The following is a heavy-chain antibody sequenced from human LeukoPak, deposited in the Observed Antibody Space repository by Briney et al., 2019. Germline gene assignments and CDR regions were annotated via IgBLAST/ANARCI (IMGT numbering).Heavy chain of an antibody. CDR3: AKDIGYSGYDGASFDY. D-gene: IGHD5-12*01. CDR1: GFTFSSYS. Sequence: PGGSLRLSCAASGFTFSSYSMNWVRQAPGKGLEWVSGISWNSGSIGCADSVKGRFTISRDNAKNSLYLQMNSLRAEDTALYYCAKDIGYSGYDGASFDYWGQGTLVTVSS. V-gene: IGHV3-9*01. J-gene: IGHJ4*02. CDR2: ISWNSGSI.